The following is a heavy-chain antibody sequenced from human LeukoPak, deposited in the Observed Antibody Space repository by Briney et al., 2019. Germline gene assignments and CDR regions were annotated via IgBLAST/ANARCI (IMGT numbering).Heavy chain of an antibody. CDR3: YGANAEH. D-gene: IGHD4-23*01. CDR2: TNTDGSST. V-gene: IGHV3-74*03. Sequence: GGSLRLSCAASGFTFSSYWMHWVRHAPGKGLVWVSGTNTDGSSTMYADSVKGRFTIARNNAKTTLYLQMTSLRAEDTAVYYCYGANAEHWGQGTLVTVSS. J-gene: IGHJ1*01. CDR1: GFTFSSYW.